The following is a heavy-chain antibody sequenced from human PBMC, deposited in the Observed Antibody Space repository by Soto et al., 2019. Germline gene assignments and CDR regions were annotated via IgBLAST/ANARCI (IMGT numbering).Heavy chain of an antibody. Sequence: SETLSLTCTVSGASVTSSSYYWGWIRQPPGEGLEWIGTIYSSGFTTYNPSLKGRLTISADTSKNQFSLRLSSVTSADTAVYYCARGGAPYNWFDPWGQGTLVTVSS. CDR2: IYSSGFT. J-gene: IGHJ5*02. CDR1: GASVTSSSYY. V-gene: IGHV4-39*07. D-gene: IGHD3-16*01. CDR3: ARGGAPYNWFDP.